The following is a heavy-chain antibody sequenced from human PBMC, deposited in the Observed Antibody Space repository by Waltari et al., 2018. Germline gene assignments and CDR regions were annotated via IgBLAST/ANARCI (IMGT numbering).Heavy chain of an antibody. V-gene: IGHV1-69*05. D-gene: IGHD3-16*01. Sequence: QVQLVQSGAEVKKPGSSLKVSCTASGGAFSSYAISWVRQAPGQGLEWMGGIIPIFGTANYAQKFQGRVTITTDESTSTAYMELSSLRSEDTAVYYCARGPPWGDFDYWGQGTLVTVSS. J-gene: IGHJ4*02. CDR3: ARGPPWGDFDY. CDR1: GGAFSSYA. CDR2: IIPIFGTA.